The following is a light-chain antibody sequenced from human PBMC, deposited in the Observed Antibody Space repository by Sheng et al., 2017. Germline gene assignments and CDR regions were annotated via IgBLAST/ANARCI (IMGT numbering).Light chain of an antibody. J-gene: IGKJ2*03. CDR3: QKYNRAPYS. Sequence: DIQMTQSPSTLSASVGDRVTITCRASQGVSGWLAWYQQKPGKAPKLLIYKTSTLGSGIPSRFSGSASGTEFTLTINSLQPEDFASYYCQKYNRAPYSFGQGTKLEMK. CDR1: QGVSGW. V-gene: IGKV1-5*03. CDR2: KTS.